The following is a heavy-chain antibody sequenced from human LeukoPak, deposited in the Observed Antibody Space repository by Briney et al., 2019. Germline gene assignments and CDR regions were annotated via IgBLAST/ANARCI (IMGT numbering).Heavy chain of an antibody. J-gene: IGHJ4*02. CDR2: VAADGGAK. Sequence: GGSLRLSCAASGFTFSSYGMHWVRQAPGKGLEWLAVVAADGGAKFYADSVRGRFTIFRDTSRNTVFLQLSGLKTEDTAVYYCAKEGRWGSWYFDYWGQGALVTVSS. V-gene: IGHV3-30*18. CDR1: GFTFSSYG. CDR3: AKEGRWGSWYFDY. D-gene: IGHD3-16*01.